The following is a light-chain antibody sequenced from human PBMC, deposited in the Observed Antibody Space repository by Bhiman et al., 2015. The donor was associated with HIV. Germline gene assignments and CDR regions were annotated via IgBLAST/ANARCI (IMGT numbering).Light chain of an antibody. Sequence: QSALTQPASVSGSPGQSITISCIGTSSDLGGSNFVSWYRQHPGKAPELMIYDVTWRSSGVSNRFSGSKSGNTASLIISGLQAEDEADYYCSSYTISNTYVFGTGTKVTVL. CDR3: SSYTISNTYV. V-gene: IGLV2-14*03. CDR1: SSDLGGSNF. CDR2: DVT. J-gene: IGLJ1*01.